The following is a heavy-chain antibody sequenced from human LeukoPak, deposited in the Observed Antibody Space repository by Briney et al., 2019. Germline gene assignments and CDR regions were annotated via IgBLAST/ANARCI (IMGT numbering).Heavy chain of an antibody. J-gene: IGHJ4*02. D-gene: IGHD2/OR15-2a*01. Sequence: SQTLSLTCTVSGGSISSAGYYWSWIRQPPGKGLEWIGYIYFSGSTYDNPSLKSRVTMSVDRSKNQFSLKLNSVTAADTAVYYCARDEDARIYKYWGQGILVTVSS. V-gene: IGHV4-30-2*01. CDR2: IYFSGST. CDR3: ARDEDARIYKY. CDR1: GGSISSAGYY.